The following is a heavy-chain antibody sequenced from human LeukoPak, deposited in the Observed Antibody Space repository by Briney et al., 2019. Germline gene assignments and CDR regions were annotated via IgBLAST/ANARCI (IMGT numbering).Heavy chain of an antibody. CDR3: AAEEYYDSSGYYGY. V-gene: IGHV4-30-2*01. CDR2: IYHSGST. J-gene: IGHJ4*02. CDR1: GDSISSGGYS. Sequence: SETLSLTCAVSGDSISSGGYSWSWIRQPPGKGLEWIGYIYHSGSTYYNPSLKSRVTISVDRSKNQFSLKLSSVTAADTAVYYCAAEEYYDSSGYYGYWGQGTMVTVSS. D-gene: IGHD3-22*01.